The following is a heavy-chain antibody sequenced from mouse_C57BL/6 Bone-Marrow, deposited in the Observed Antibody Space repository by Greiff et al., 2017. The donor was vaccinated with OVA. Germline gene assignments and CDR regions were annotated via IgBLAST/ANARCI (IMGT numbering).Heavy chain of an antibody. Sequence: EVKLEESGPGLVKPSQSLSLTCSVTGYSITSGYYWNWIRQFPGNKLEWMGYISYDGSNNYNPSLKNRISITRDTSKNQFFLKLNSVTTEDTATYYCARGYYGNSYWYFDVWGTGTTVTVSS. CDR3: ARGYYGNSYWYFDV. D-gene: IGHD2-1*01. CDR1: GYSITSGYY. J-gene: IGHJ1*03. V-gene: IGHV3-6*01. CDR2: ISYDGSN.